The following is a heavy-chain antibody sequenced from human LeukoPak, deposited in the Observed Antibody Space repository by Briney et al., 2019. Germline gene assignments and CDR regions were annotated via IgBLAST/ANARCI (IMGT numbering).Heavy chain of an antibody. D-gene: IGHD3-22*01. V-gene: IGHV3-7*03. CDR1: GGSFSGYY. CDR2: IKQDGTEK. Sequence: ETLSLTCAVYGGSFSGYYWSWVRQPPGKGLEWAANIKQDGTEKYYVDSVKGRFTISRDNAKNSLYLQMNSLRAEDTALYYCAKGAEEGVVITSVYYYYMDVWGKGTTVTISS. J-gene: IGHJ6*03. CDR3: AKGAEEGVVITSVYYYYMDV.